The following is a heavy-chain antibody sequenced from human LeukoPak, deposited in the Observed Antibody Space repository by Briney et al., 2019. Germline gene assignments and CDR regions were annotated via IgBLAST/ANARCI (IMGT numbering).Heavy chain of an antibody. J-gene: IGHJ4*02. CDR1: GFTFSSYA. CDR2: ISASGGTT. Sequence: GEXLRLSCAASGFTFSSYAMSWVRQAPGKGLEWVSGISASGGTTYYADSVKGRFTISRDNSKNTLYLQMNSLRAEDTAVYYCAKGQSSSGLRNYFDYWGQGTLVTVSS. V-gene: IGHV3-23*01. CDR3: AKGQSSSGLRNYFDY. D-gene: IGHD3-22*01.